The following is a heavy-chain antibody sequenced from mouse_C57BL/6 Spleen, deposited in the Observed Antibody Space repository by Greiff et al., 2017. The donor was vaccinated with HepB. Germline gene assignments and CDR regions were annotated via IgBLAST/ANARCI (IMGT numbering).Heavy chain of an antibody. V-gene: IGHV8-8*01. CDR1: GFSLSTFGMG. CDR3: ARIADYYYGSSYYFDY. D-gene: IGHD1-1*01. CDR2: IWWDDDK. J-gene: IGHJ2*01. Sequence: QVTLKVSGPGILQPSQTLSLTCSFSGFSLSTFGMGVGWIRQPSGKGLEWLAHIWWDDDKYYNPALKSRLTISKDTSKNQVFLKIANVDTADTATYYCARIADYYYGSSYYFDYWGQGTTLTVSS.